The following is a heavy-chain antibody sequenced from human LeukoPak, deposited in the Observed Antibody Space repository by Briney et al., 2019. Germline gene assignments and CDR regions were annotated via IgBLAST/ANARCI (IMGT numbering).Heavy chain of an antibody. CDR2: INHSGST. CDR1: CVSFSGYY. V-gene: IGHV4-34*01. D-gene: IGHD3-3*01. J-gene: IGHJ5*02. CDR3: ARSGLAIFGVVIRSKGYTKCFAP. Sequence: KPSETLSLTCAGYCVSFSGYYWIWIRQRPGKGLEGMGEINHSGSTNYNPSLKSRLTISVDTSKNPFSLKLSSVTAGDTAVYYCARSGLAIFGVVIRSKGYTKCFAPRGQGNLVTVSS.